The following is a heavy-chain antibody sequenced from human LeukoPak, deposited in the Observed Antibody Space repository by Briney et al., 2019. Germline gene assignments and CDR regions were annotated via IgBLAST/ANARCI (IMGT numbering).Heavy chain of an antibody. CDR3: ARYDYGDYEDYFYYMDV. Sequence: GGSLRLSCAASEFSVGSNYMTWVRQAPGKGLEWVAFITSSSDTISYADSVKGRFTISRDNAKNSLYLQMDGLRAEDTAVYYCARYDYGDYEDYFYYMDVWGKGAAVSVSS. J-gene: IGHJ6*03. D-gene: IGHD4-17*01. CDR1: EFSVGSNY. V-gene: IGHV3-48*01. CDR2: ITSSSDTI.